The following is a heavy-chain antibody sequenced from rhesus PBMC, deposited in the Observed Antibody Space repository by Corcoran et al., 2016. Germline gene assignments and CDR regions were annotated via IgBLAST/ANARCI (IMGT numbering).Heavy chain of an antibody. CDR2: VDSWWFTT. D-gene: IGHD3-3*01. CDR3: AKGSITIVGLVRGLDS. J-gene: IGHJ6*01. CDR1: GLTFSRYW. Sequence: EVQLVESGGGLAKPGGSLRLSFAASGLTFSRYWMNWVRAAPGKGLEWVSGVDSWWFTTYYADSVKGRFTISRDNTKTTRYLQMNTLRAEDTAVYYCAKGSITIVGLVRGLDSWGQGVVVTVSS. V-gene: IGHV3S25*01.